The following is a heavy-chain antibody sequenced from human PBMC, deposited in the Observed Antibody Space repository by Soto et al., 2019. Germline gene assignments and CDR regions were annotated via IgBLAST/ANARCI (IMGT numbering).Heavy chain of an antibody. J-gene: IGHJ4*02. CDR2: IVVGSGNT. CDR1: GFTFTSSA. CDR3: AAAYDSSGYSFDY. Sequence: SVKVSCKASGFTFTSSAVQLVRQARGQRLEWIGWIVVGSGNTNYAQKFQERVTITRDMSTSTAYMELSSLRSEDTAVYYCAAAYDSSGYSFDYWGQGTLVTVSS. V-gene: IGHV1-58*01. D-gene: IGHD3-22*01.